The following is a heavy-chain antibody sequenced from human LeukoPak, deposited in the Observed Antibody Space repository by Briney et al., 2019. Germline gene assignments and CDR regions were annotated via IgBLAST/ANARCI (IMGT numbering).Heavy chain of an antibody. D-gene: IGHD6-19*01. CDR2: IDWDDEK. J-gene: IGHJ4*02. CDR1: GFSLSTSGMC. CDR3: ARLRSSGWSFDY. V-gene: IGHV2-70*11. Sequence: SGPTLVNPTQTLTLTCTLSGFSLSTSGMCVSWIRQPPGKALEWLARIDWDDEKYYSTSLKTRLTISRDTSKNQVVLTTTNMDPVDTATYYCARLRSSGWSFDYWGQGTLVTVSS.